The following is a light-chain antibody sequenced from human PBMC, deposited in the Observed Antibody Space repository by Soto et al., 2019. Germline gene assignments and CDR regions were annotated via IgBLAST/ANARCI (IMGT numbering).Light chain of an antibody. CDR3: SSHRSNTLVV. J-gene: IGLJ2*01. V-gene: IGLV2-14*03. Sequence: QSALTQPASVSGSPGQSITISCTGTSSDVGGSNYVSWYQQHPGKAPRLMIYDVRNRPSGVSNRFSGSKSGNTASLTISGLQAEDEGDYYCSSHRSNTLVVFGGGTKLTVL. CDR2: DVR. CDR1: SSDVGGSNY.